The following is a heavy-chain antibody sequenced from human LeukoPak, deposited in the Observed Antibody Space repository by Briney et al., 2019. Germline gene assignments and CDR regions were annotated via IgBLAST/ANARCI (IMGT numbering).Heavy chain of an antibody. CDR2: ISSSGSTI. CDR3: ASSPIAEYFQH. CDR1: GFTFSSYE. V-gene: IGHV3-48*03. J-gene: IGHJ1*01. Sequence: GGSLRLSCAASGFTFSSYEMNWVRKPPGTGLERVSYISSSGSTIYYADSLKGRFTISSDNAKNSLYLQMNSLRAEDTTVYYCASSPIAEYFQHWGQGTLVTVSS.